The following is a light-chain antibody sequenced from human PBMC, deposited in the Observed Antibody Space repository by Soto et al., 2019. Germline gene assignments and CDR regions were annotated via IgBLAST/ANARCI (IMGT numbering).Light chain of an antibody. CDR3: ISYAGSSIWV. J-gene: IGLJ3*02. CDR1: SSDVGAYNY. CDR2: DVS. V-gene: IGLV2-8*01. Sequence: QSVLTQPPSASGSPGQSVTISCTGTSSDVGAYNYVSWYQQHPGKAPKLMIYDVSKRPSGVPDRFSGSKSGNTASLTVSGLQAEEEADFYCISYAGSSIWVFGGGTKLTVL.